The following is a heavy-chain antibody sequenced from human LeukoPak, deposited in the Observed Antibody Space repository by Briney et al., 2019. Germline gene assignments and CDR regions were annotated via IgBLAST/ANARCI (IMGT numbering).Heavy chain of an antibody. J-gene: IGHJ6*03. V-gene: IGHV4-39*07. CDR3: ICHLRENYYYYMDV. D-gene: IGHD3-16*01. CDR2: IYYSGST. CDR1: GGSISSSRYY. Sequence: PSETLSLTCTVSGGSISSSRYYWGWIRQPPGKGLEWIGSIYYSGSTYYNPSLKSRVTISVDTSKNQFSLKLSSVTAADTAVYYCICHLRENYYYYMDVWGKGTTVTVSS.